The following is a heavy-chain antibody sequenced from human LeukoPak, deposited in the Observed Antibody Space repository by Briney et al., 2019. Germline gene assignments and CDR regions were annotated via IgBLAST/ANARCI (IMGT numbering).Heavy chain of an antibody. CDR1: GFTFSSYG. CDR3: AKFPYGSGTNWFDP. J-gene: IGHJ5*02. Sequence: GGSLRLSCAASGFTFSSYGMSWVRQAPGKGLEWVSAISGSGGSTYYADSVKGRFTISRDNSKNTLYLQMNSLRAEDTAVYYCAKFPYGSGTNWFDPWGQGTLVTVSS. CDR2: ISGSGGST. D-gene: IGHD3-10*01. V-gene: IGHV3-23*01.